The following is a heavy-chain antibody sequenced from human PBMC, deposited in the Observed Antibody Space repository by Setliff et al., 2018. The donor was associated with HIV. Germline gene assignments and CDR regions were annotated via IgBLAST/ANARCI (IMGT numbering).Heavy chain of an antibody. CDR2: IYYSGST. CDR3: AREGTTVTLDY. J-gene: IGHJ4*02. Sequence: PSETLSLTCTVSSDSISPYYWSWIRQPPGRGLEWIGFIYYSGSTNYSPSLKSRVTISVDPSRNQFSLKLSSVTAADTAVYYCAREGTTVTLDYWGQGTLVTVSS. V-gene: IGHV4-59*12. CDR1: SDSISPYY. D-gene: IGHD4-4*01.